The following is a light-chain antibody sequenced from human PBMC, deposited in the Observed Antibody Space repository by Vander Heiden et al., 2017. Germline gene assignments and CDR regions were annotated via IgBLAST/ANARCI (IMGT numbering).Light chain of an antibody. CDR2: AAS. CDR1: QGISSY. V-gene: IGKV1D-8*01. J-gene: IGKJ1*01. CDR3: QHDDSFPKT. Sequence: VIWMTQSPSLLSASTGDRVTISCRMSQGISSYVAWYQQKPGKAPELLIYAASTVQSGVPSRCSSSGAGKDFTLTSSCLQSEDVATYYCQHDDSFPKTFGQGTKVEIK.